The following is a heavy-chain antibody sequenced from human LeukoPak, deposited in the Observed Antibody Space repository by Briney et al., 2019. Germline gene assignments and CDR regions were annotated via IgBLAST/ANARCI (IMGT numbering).Heavy chain of an antibody. D-gene: IGHD1-26*01. Sequence: SETLSLTCTVSGGSVSSGVYYWSWIRQPPGKGLEWIGYIYYSGSTNYNPSLKSRVTISVDTSKNQFSLKLSSVTAADTAVYYCARQGSGNYLSPVNYWGQGTLVTVSS. J-gene: IGHJ4*02. V-gene: IGHV4-61*08. CDR1: GGSVSSGVYY. CDR2: IYYSGST. CDR3: ARQGSGNYLSPVNY.